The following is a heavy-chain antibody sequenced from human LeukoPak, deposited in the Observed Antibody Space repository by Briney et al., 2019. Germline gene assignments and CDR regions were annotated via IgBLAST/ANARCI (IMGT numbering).Heavy chain of an antibody. V-gene: IGHV3-53*01. CDR2: IYTGGST. D-gene: IGHD2-2*01. J-gene: IGHJ4*02. CDR1: GFTVSNNY. CDR3: AKEAQGCSITSCYFDS. Sequence: GGSLRLSCAASGFTVSNNYMSWVRQAPGQGLEWVSVIYTGGSTHYADSVKGRFTISRDNSKNTLFLQMNSLRAEDTAVYYCAKEAQGCSITSCYFDSWGQGTLVTVSS.